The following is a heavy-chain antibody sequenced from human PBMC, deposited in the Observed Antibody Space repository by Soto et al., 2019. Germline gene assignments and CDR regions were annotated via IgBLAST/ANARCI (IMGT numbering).Heavy chain of an antibody. J-gene: IGHJ5*02. D-gene: IGHD3-3*01. CDR1: GFTFSSYA. CDR3: VKGPQYYDFWSGYNWFDP. V-gene: IGHV3-23*01. Sequence: AGGSLRLSCAASGFTFSSYAMSWVRQAPGKGLEWVSTTSTGDGSTYYANSVKGRFTISRDNSKNTLDLQMNSLRAEDTAVYYCVKGPQYYDFWSGYNWFDPWGQGTLVTVSS. CDR2: TSTGDGST.